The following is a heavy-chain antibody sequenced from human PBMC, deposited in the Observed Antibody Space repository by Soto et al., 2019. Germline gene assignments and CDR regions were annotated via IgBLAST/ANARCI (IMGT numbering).Heavy chain of an antibody. Sequence: SETLSLTCTVSGGSISSSSYYWGWIRQPPGKGLGWIGSIYYSGITYYNPSLKSRVTISLDTSKNQFSLKLSSVTAADTAVYYCARGSSIAGLYYGMDVWGQGTTVTVSS. CDR1: GGSISSSSYY. CDR3: ARGSSIAGLYYGMDV. D-gene: IGHD6-6*01. J-gene: IGHJ6*02. CDR2: IYYSGIT. V-gene: IGHV4-39*07.